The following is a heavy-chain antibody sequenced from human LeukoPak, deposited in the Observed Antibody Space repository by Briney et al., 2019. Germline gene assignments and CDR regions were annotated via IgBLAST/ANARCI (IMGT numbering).Heavy chain of an antibody. CDR1: GYTFTSYG. D-gene: IGHD5-12*01. CDR3: ARATTDPYYYYYYYMDV. V-gene: IGHV1-18*01. Sequence: ASVKVSCKASGYTFTSYGISWVRQAPGQGLEWMGWISAYNGNTNYAQKLQGRVTMTTDTSTSTAYMELRSLRSDDTAVYYCARATTDPYYYYYYYMDVWGKGTTVTVSS. CDR2: ISAYNGNT. J-gene: IGHJ6*03.